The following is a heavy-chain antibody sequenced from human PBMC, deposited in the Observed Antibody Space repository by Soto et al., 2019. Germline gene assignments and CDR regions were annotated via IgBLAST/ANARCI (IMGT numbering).Heavy chain of an antibody. V-gene: IGHV6-1*01. J-gene: IGHJ6*02. CDR1: GDSVSINSAA. CDR3: AREGNWNVIHYYYYGMDV. CDR2: TYYRSKWYN. D-gene: IGHD1-1*01. Sequence: PSQTLSLTCAISGDSVSINSAAWNLIRQSPSRGLEWLGRTYYRSKWYNDYAVSVKSRITINPDTSKNQFSLQLNSVTPEDTAVYYCAREGNWNVIHYYYYGMDVWGQGTTVTVSS.